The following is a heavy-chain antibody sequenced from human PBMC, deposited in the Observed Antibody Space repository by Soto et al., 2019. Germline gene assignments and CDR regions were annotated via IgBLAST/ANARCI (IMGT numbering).Heavy chain of an antibody. J-gene: IGHJ4*02. CDR1: GFTFSSYS. D-gene: IGHD4-17*01. V-gene: IGHV3-48*01. Sequence: EVQLVESGGGLVQPGGSLRLSCAASGFTFSSYSMNWVRQAPGKGLEWVSYISSSSSTIYYADSVKGRFTISRDNAKNSLYLQMNSLRAEDMAVYYCARGSGPLYGDRPYYFDYWGQGTLVTVSS. CDR3: ARGSGPLYGDRPYYFDY. CDR2: ISSSSSTI.